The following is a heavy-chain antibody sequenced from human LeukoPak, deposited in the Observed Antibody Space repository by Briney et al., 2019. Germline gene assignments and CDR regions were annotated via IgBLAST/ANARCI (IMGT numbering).Heavy chain of an antibody. J-gene: IGHJ3*02. CDR3: ARDTTIFGGEAFDI. Sequence: TSETLSLTCTVSGGSISSYYWSWIRQPPGKGLEWIGYIYYSGSTNYNPSLKSRVTISVDTSKNQFSLKLSSVTAADTAVYYCARDTTIFGGEAFDIWGQGTTVTVSS. CDR2: IYYSGST. V-gene: IGHV4-59*01. D-gene: IGHD3-3*01. CDR1: GGSISSYY.